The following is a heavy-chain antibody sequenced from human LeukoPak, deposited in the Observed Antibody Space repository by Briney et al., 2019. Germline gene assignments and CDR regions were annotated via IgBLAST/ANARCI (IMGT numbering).Heavy chain of an antibody. Sequence: ASVKVSCKASGYTFTSIGISSVRQAPGQGLEWMGWISAYNGNTNYAQKLQGRVTMTTDTSTSTAYMELRSLRSGDTAVYYCARWAATYGSGSPSGDYWGQGTLVTVSS. J-gene: IGHJ4*02. V-gene: IGHV1-18*01. CDR3: ARWAATYGSGSPSGDY. D-gene: IGHD3-10*01. CDR2: ISAYNGNT. CDR1: GYTFTSIG.